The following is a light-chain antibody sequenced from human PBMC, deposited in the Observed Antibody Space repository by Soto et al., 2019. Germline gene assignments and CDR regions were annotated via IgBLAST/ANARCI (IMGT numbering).Light chain of an antibody. CDR3: QVWDSSTVI. CDR1: NIGSKD. V-gene: IGLV3-9*01. J-gene: IGLJ2*01. CDR2: RDY. Sequence: SSELTQPLSVSVALGQTARITCGGNNIGSKDVHWYKQKPGQAPVLVIYRDYNRPSGIPERFSGSNSGNTATLTISRAQAGDEADYYCQVWDSSTVIFGGGTKVTVL.